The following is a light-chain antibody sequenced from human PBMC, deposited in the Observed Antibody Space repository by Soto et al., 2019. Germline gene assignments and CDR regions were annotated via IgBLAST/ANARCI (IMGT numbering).Light chain of an antibody. Sequence: EIVLTQSPGTLSLSPGERATLSCRASQSVSSNNLAWYQQKPGQAPRLLIYGASSRATGVPDRFSGSGSGKDFTLTTGSLEPEDFPVYWCRQYVIPPQTFGKGT. J-gene: IGKJ1*01. CDR2: GAS. CDR3: RQYVIPPQT. V-gene: IGKV3-20*01. CDR1: QSVSSNN.